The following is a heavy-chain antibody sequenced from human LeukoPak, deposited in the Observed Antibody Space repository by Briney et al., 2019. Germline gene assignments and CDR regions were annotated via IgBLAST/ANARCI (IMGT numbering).Heavy chain of an antibody. CDR1: GGSISSGDYY. D-gene: IGHD2-2*01. CDR3: ASESRYCSSTSCYRDAFDI. CDR2: IYYSGST. J-gene: IGHJ3*02. V-gene: IGHV4-30-4*08. Sequence: PSQTLSLTCTVSGGSISSGDYYWSWIRQPPGKGLEWIGYIYYSGSTYYNPSLKSRVTISVDTSKNQFSLKLSSVTAAGTAVYYCASESRYCSSTSCYRDAFDIWGQGTMVTVSS.